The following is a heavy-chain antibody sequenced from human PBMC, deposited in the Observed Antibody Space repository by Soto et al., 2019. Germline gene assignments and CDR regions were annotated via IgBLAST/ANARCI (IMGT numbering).Heavy chain of an antibody. Sequence: ASVKVSCKASGGTFSSYTISWVRQAPGQGLEWMGRIIPILGIANYAQKFQGRVTITADKSTSTAYMELSSLRSEDTAVYYCATLRVEPIVVAQGDAFDIWGQGTMVTVSS. J-gene: IGHJ3*02. D-gene: IGHD2-15*01. V-gene: IGHV1-69*02. CDR2: IIPILGIA. CDR1: GGTFSSYT. CDR3: ATLRVEPIVVAQGDAFDI.